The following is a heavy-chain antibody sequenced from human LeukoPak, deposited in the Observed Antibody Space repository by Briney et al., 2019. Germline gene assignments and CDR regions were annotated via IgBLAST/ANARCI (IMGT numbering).Heavy chain of an antibody. CDR1: GFTFSDYY. CDR2: ISSSSSYT. D-gene: IGHD5-12*01. J-gene: IGHJ4*02. Sequence: GGSLRLSCAASGFTFSDYYMSWIRQAPGKGLEWVSYISSSSSYTNYADSVKGRFTISRDNAKNSLHLQMNSLRAEDTAVYYCAREGNSGYQDYWGQGTLVTVSS. CDR3: AREGNSGYQDY. V-gene: IGHV3-11*06.